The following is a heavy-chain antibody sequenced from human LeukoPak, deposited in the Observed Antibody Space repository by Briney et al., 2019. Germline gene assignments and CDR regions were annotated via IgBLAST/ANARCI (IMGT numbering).Heavy chain of an antibody. V-gene: IGHV4-39*02. CDR2: IYYSGSS. J-gene: IGHJ3*02. CDR3: ARDTALWTFDI. CDR1: GGSISSSSSY. Sequence: SETLSLTCSVSGGSISSSSSYWGWIRQPPGKGLEWIGSIYYSGSSFDNPALKSRVTISVDTSKNQFSLKMTSVTAADTAMYYCARDTALWTFDIWGQGTMVTVSS. D-gene: IGHD2-21*02.